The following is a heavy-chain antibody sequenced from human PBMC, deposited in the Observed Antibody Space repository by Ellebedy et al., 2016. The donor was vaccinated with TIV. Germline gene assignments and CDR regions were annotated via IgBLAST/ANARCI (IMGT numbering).Heavy chain of an antibody. CDR1: GDTLTSYT. J-gene: IGHJ5*02. V-gene: IGHV1-69*13. Sequence: AASVKVSCKASGDTLTSYTLNWVRQAPGQGLEWMGLIVPMFGTTIYAQRFQGRFTIAADESTNTAFMELSSLKSEDTAIYYCARGEYRNWFDPWGQGTLVTVSS. CDR3: ARGEYRNWFDP. CDR2: IVPMFGTT. D-gene: IGHD3-10*01.